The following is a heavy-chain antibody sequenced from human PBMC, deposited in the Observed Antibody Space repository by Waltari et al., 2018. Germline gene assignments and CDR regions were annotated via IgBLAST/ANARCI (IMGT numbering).Heavy chain of an antibody. CDR3: ARGDPFDTRPDLGWYIDL. CDR2: ISSRADYL. CDR1: EFTFSAYT. Sequence: EAQLVESGGGLVKPGGSLRLSCAASEFTFSAYTMNWVRQTPGKGLGWVSSISSRADYLHSATSVQGRFIISRDNAKNSLFLQMSSLRAEDTAVYYCARGDPFDTRPDLGWYIDLWGRGTLVTVSS. V-gene: IGHV3-21*01. J-gene: IGHJ2*01. D-gene: IGHD5-18*01.